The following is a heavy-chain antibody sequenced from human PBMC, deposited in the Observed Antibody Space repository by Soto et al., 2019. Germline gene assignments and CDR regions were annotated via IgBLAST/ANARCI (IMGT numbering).Heavy chain of an antibody. CDR3: ARDPRAYGTGGRCYHLDD. J-gene: IGHJ4*02. Sequence: DSVQVSCKASGYTLTSYNMHWVRQAPGQGLEWMGIINPSDGSTMYAQKFQGRVTMTRDTPTSTVYMELSSLRSEDTAVYHCARDPRAYGTGGRCYHLDDWGQGTLVTVS. CDR1: GYTLTSYN. CDR2: INPSDGST. V-gene: IGHV1-46*01. D-gene: IGHD2-15*01.